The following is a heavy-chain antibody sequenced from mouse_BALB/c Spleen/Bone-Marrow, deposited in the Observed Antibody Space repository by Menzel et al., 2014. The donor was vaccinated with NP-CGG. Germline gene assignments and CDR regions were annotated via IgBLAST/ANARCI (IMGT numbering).Heavy chain of an antibody. CDR2: INPSTGCT. V-gene: IGHV1-7*01. CDR1: CYTFTSYW. CDR3: ARSRDGYDSFAY. Sequence: VPLPQSGAELAKPGASVKMSCKASCYTFTSYWMHWVKQRPGQGLEWIGYINPSTGCTEYNQKFKDKATLTADKSSSTAYMQLSSLTSEDSAVYYCARSRDGYDSFAYWGQGTLVTVSA. J-gene: IGHJ3*01. D-gene: IGHD2-2*01.